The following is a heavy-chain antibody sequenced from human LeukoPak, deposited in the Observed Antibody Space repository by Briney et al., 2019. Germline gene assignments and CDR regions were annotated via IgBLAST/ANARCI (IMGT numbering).Heavy chain of an antibody. J-gene: IGHJ4*02. CDR1: GFAFDEHG. V-gene: IGHV3-20*04. D-gene: IGHD2-2*01. CDR2: INWSGGST. CDR3: ARAPITSPFYFDS. Sequence: GGSLRLSCSASGFAFDEHGMSWVRQVPGKGLEWVSGINWSGGSTGYADPLRGRFTISRDNAKNSLYLQMDSLRAEDTALYYCARAPITSPFYFDSWGQGTLVTVSS.